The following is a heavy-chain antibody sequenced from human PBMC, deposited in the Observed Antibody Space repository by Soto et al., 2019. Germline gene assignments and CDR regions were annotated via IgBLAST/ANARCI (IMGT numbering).Heavy chain of an antibody. V-gene: IGHV3-30-3*01. CDR2: ISYDGSNK. D-gene: IGHD2-15*01. CDR3: ALPKYCSGGSCYSSPFDY. Sequence: QVQLVESGGGVVQPGRSLRLSCAASGFTFSSYAMHWVRQAPGKGLEWVAVISYDGSNKYYADSVKGRFTISRDNSKNTLYLQMNSLIAEDTAVYYCALPKYCSGGSCYSSPFDYWGQGTLVTVSS. J-gene: IGHJ4*02. CDR1: GFTFSSYA.